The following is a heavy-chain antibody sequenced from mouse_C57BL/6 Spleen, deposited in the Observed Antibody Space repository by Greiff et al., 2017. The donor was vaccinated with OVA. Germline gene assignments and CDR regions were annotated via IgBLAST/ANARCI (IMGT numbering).Heavy chain of an antibody. CDR3: ARVYYGSIAMDY. Sequence: EVQLVESEAGLVQPGSSMKLSCTASGFTFSDYYMAWVRQIPEQGLEWVANINYDGSSTYYLDSLKSRFIISGDNATNILYLQMSSLKSEDTATYYCARVYYGSIAMDYWGQGTSVTVSS. CDR1: GFTFSDYY. V-gene: IGHV5-16*01. J-gene: IGHJ4*01. CDR2: INYDGSST. D-gene: IGHD1-1*01.